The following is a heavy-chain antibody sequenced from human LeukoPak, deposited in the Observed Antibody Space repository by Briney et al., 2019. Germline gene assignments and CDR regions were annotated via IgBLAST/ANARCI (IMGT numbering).Heavy chain of an antibody. D-gene: IGHD2-21*01. CDR3: ARSPVFLPYYFDY. V-gene: IGHV1-69*13. CDR1: GGTFSSYG. CDR2: IIPIFGTA. J-gene: IGHJ4*02. Sequence: SVKVSCKASGGTFSSYGISWVRQAPGQGPEWMGGIIPIFGTANYAQKFQGRVTITADESTSTAHMELSSLRSEDTAVYYCARSPVFLPYYFDYWGQGTLVTVSS.